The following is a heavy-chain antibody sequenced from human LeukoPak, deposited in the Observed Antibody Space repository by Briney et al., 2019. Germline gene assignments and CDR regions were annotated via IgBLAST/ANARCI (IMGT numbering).Heavy chain of an antibody. J-gene: IGHJ6*03. V-gene: IGHV3-74*01. D-gene: IGHD3-3*01. CDR1: GFTFSSYW. Sequence: GGSLRLSCAASGFTFSSYWMHRVRQAPGKGLVWVSRINSDGSSTSYADPVKGRFTISRDNAKNTLYLQMNSLRAEDTAVYYCARDGYDFWSGYYYYYYYMDVWGKGTTVTVSS. CDR3: ARDGYDFWSGYYYYYYYMDV. CDR2: INSDGSST.